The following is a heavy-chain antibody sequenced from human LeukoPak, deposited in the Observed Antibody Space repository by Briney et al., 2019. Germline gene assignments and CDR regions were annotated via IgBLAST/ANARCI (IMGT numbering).Heavy chain of an antibody. CDR3: AKKVLSGWYGAFDI. V-gene: IGHV3-30*18. CDR1: GFTFSNYG. Sequence: GRSLRLSCAGSGFTFSNYGMHWVRQAPDKGLEWVAVIAMDGSNKYYADSVKGRFTISRDNSKNTLYLQMNSLRAEDTAVYYCAKKVLSGWYGAFDIWGQGTMVTVSS. D-gene: IGHD6-19*01. CDR2: IAMDGSNK. J-gene: IGHJ3*02.